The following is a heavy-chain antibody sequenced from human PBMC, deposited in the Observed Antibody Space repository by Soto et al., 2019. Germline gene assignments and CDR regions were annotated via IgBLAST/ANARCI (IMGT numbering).Heavy chain of an antibody. V-gene: IGHV1-18*01. CDR1: GYTFTSYG. J-gene: IGHJ6*03. D-gene: IGHD3-10*01. CDR3: ARETSMVRGYYYYYMDV. Sequence: ASVKVSCKASGYTFTSYGISWVRQAPGQGLEWMGWISAYNGNTNYAQKLQGRVTMTTDTSTSTDYMELRSLRSDDTAVYYCARETSMVRGYYYYYMDVWGKGTTVTVSS. CDR2: ISAYNGNT.